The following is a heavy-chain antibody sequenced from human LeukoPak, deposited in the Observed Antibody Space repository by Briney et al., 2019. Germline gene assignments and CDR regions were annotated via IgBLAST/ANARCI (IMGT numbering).Heavy chain of an antibody. Sequence: PGGSLRLSCAASGFTFSSYEMNWVRQAPGKGLEWVSYISSSGSTIYYADSVKGRFTISRDNAKNSLYLQMNSLRAEDTAVYYCARDGYCSGGSCYSEETVDYWGQGTLVTVSS. V-gene: IGHV3-48*03. CDR3: ARDGYCSGGSCYSEETVDY. J-gene: IGHJ4*02. CDR1: GFTFSSYE. CDR2: ISSSGSTI. D-gene: IGHD2-15*01.